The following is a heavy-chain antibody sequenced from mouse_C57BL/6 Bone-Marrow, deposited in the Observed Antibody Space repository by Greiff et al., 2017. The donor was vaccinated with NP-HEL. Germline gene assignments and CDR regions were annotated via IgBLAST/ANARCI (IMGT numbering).Heavy chain of an antibody. CDR3: TTGYYYGSSYPAY. Sequence: EVQLQQSGAELVRPGASVKLSCTASGFNIKDDYMHWVKQRPEQGLEWIGWIDPENGDTEYASKFQGKATITADTSSNTAYLQLSSLTSEDTAVYYCTTGYYYGSSYPAYWGRGTLVTVSA. V-gene: IGHV14-4*01. CDR2: IDPENGDT. J-gene: IGHJ3*01. D-gene: IGHD1-1*01. CDR1: GFNIKDDY.